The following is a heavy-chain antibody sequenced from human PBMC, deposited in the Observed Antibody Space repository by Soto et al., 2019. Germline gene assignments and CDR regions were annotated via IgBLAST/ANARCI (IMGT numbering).Heavy chain of an antibody. CDR1: GFTFSSYW. CDR2: IKQDGSEK. V-gene: IGHV3-7*03. J-gene: IGHJ6*02. Sequence: PGGSLRLSCAASGFTFSSYWMSWVRQAPGKGLEWVANIKQDGSEKYYVDSVKGRFTISRDNAKNSLYLQMNSLRAEDTAVYSCARDPLTILCSDGMDVWGQGTTVTVSS. D-gene: IGHD3-3*01. CDR3: ARDPLTILCSDGMDV.